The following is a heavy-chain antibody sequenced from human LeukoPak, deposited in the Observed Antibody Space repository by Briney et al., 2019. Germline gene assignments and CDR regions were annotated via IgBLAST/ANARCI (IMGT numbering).Heavy chain of an antibody. CDR1: GGFISSYY. V-gene: IGHV4-59*01. CDR2: IYYSGST. D-gene: IGHD4-11*01. Sequence: SETLSLTCTVSGGFISSYYWSWIRQPPGKGLEWIGYIYYSGSTNYNPSLKSRVTISVDTSKNQFSLKLSSVTAADTAVYYCARVLQYGLGGIDYWGQGTLVTVSS. J-gene: IGHJ4*02. CDR3: ARVLQYGLGGIDY.